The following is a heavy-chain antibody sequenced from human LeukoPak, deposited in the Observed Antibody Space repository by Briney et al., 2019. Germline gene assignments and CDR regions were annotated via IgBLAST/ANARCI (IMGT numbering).Heavy chain of an antibody. J-gene: IGHJ5*02. CDR2: INPNSGAT. CDR1: GYTFTAFY. Sequence: VASVKVSSKASGYTFTAFYMHWVRQAPGQGLEWMGWINPNSGATNYAQKFQGRVTMTRDTSISTAYMELSRLRSDDTAVYYCARAHLIAAAGYNWFDPWGQGTLVTVSS. V-gene: IGHV1-2*02. D-gene: IGHD6-13*01. CDR3: ARAHLIAAAGYNWFDP.